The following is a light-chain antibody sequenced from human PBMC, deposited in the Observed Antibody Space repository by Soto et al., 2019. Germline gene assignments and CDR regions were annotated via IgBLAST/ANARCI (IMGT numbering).Light chain of an antibody. CDR3: SSYTITSTLV. CDR1: SSDIGAYNY. J-gene: IGLJ2*01. Sequence: QSVLTQPASVSGSPGQSITISCTGASSDIGAYNYVSWYQQHPGKAPKLMIYEVSNRPSGVSNRFSGSKSGNTASLTISGLQAEDEADYYCSSYTITSTLVIGGGTKLTVL. V-gene: IGLV2-14*01. CDR2: EVS.